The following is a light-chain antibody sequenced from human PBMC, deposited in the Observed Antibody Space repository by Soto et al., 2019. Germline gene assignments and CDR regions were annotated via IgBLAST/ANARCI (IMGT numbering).Light chain of an antibody. Sequence: QSALTQPASVSGSPGQSITISCTAASTDVDDYYLVSWHQHHPGKAPKLIIYEVSNRPSGVSHRFSASMSGNTASLTISGLQAEDEADYYCGSYTNTTYVFGTGTKVTV. J-gene: IGLJ1*01. CDR3: GSYTNTTYV. V-gene: IGLV2-14*01. CDR1: STDVDDYYL. CDR2: EVS.